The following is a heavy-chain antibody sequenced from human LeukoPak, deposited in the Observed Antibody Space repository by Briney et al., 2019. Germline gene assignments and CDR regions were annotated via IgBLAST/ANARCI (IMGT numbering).Heavy chain of an antibody. Sequence: SETLSLTCTVSGGSISSYYWSCIRQPPGKGLEWIGYIYYSGSTNYNPSLKSRVTISVDTSKNQFSLKLSSVTAADTAVYYCARQVSYDILTGYSYYFDYWGQGTLVTVSS. V-gene: IGHV4-59*01. CDR2: IYYSGST. CDR1: GGSISSYY. J-gene: IGHJ4*02. CDR3: ARQVSYDILTGYSYYFDY. D-gene: IGHD3-9*01.